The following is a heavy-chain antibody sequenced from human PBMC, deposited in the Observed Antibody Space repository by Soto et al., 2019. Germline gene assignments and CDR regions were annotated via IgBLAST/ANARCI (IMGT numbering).Heavy chain of an antibody. D-gene: IGHD6-19*01. CDR1: GFSLSTSGVG. J-gene: IGHJ5*02. V-gene: IGHV2-5*01. CDR3: APSRIAVAGTWFDP. CDR2: IYWNDDK. Sequence: ESGPTLVNPTQTLTLTCTFSGFSLSTSGVGVGWIRQPPGKALEWLALIYWNDDKRYSPSLKSRLTITKDTSKNQVVLTMTDMDPVDTAIYYCAPSRIAVAGTWFDPWGQGTLVTVSS.